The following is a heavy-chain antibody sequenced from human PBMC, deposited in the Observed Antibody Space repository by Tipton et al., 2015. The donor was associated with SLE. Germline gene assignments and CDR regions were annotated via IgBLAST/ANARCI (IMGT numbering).Heavy chain of an antibody. CDR2: ISYDGSNK. J-gene: IGHJ6*02. CDR3: ARDEITGTVWEDGMDV. CDR1: GFTFSSYA. Sequence: SLRLSCAASGFTFSSYAMHWVRQAPGKGLEWVAVISYDGSNKYYADSVKGRFTISRDNSKNTLYLQMNSLRAEDTAVYYCARDEITGTVWEDGMDVWGQGTTVTVSS. V-gene: IGHV3-30-3*01. D-gene: IGHD1-20*01.